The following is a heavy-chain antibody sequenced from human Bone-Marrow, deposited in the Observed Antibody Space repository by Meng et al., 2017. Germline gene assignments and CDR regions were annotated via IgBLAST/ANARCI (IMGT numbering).Heavy chain of an antibody. Sequence: ASVKVSCKASGYTFTSYDINWVRQATGQGLEWMGWMNPNSGNTGYAQKFQGRVTITADKSTSTAYMELSSLRSEDTAVYYCARTPRSSSNREFDYWGQGTLVTVSS. CDR1: GYTFTSYD. D-gene: IGHD1-14*01. J-gene: IGHJ4*02. CDR3: ARTPRSSSNREFDY. CDR2: MNPNSGNT. V-gene: IGHV1-8*03.